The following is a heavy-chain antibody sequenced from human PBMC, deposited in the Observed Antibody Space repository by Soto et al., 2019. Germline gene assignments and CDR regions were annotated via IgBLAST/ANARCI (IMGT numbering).Heavy chain of an antibody. CDR3: AKAYRTGITMVRGVTPPWFDP. V-gene: IGHV3-30*18. J-gene: IGHJ5*02. Sequence: AVGSLRLSCAASGFTFSSYGMHWVRQAPGKGLEWVAVISYDGSNKYYADSVKGRFTISRDNSKNTLYLQMNSLRAEDTAVYYCAKAYRTGITMVRGVTPPWFDPWGQGTLVTVSS. CDR2: ISYDGSNK. CDR1: GFTFSSYG. D-gene: IGHD3-10*01.